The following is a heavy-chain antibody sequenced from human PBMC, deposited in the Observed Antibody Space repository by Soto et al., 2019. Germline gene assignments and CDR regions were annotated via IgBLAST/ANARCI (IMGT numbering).Heavy chain of an antibody. CDR2: IYPGDSDT. CDR3: ARRRAARYLGAPYYYMDV. CDR1: GYSFTSYW. V-gene: IGHV5-51*01. D-gene: IGHD6-6*01. J-gene: IGHJ6*03. Sequence: GESLKISCKGSGYSFTSYWIGWVRQMPGKGLEWMGIIYPGDSDTRYSPSFQGQVTISADKSISTAYLQWSSLKASDTAMYYCARRRAARYLGAPYYYMDVWGKGTTVTVSS.